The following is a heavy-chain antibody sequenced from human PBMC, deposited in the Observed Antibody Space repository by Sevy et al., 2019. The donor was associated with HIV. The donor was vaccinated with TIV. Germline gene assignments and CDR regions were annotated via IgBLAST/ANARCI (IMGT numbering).Heavy chain of an antibody. CDR1: RFTFSSYA. J-gene: IGHJ4*02. V-gene: IGHV3-30-3*01. Sequence: GGSLRLSCAASRFTFSSYAMHWVRQAPGKGLEWVAVISYDGSNKDHADSVKGRFTIASDNTKNTLYLQMNSLGAEDTAVYYCARDQYYDSSGSPYFDYWGQGTLVTVSS. CDR2: ISYDGSNK. CDR3: ARDQYYDSSGSPYFDY. D-gene: IGHD3-22*01.